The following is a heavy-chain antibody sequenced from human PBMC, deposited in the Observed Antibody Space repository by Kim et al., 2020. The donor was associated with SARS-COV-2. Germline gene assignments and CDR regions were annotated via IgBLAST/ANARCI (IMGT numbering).Heavy chain of an antibody. CDR3: ARDIGYCSSISFPGAFD. D-gene: IGHD2-2*01. V-gene: IGHV3-33*01. CDR2: IWYDGSNE. J-gene: IGHJ3*02. CDR1: GFTFSTYG. Sequence: GGSLRLSCAASGFTFSTYGMHWVRQAPGKGLEWVAVIWYDGSNEDYAYSVKGRFTISSDNSKNKVFVHMNILRAEDTDMSDCARDIGYCSSISFPGAFD.